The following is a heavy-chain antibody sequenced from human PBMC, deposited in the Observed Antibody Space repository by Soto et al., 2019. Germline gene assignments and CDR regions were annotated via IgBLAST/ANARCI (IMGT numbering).Heavy chain of an antibody. J-gene: IGHJ5*02. V-gene: IGHV1-69*06. CDR3: AGGTIFGVVNWFDP. D-gene: IGHD3-3*01. CDR1: GGTFSSYA. CDR2: IIPIFGTA. Sequence: ASVKVSCKASGGTFSSYAISWVRQAPGQGLEWMGGIIPIFGTANYAQKFQGRVTITADKSTSTAYMELSSLRSEDTAVYYCAGGTIFGVVNWFDPWGQGTMVTVYS.